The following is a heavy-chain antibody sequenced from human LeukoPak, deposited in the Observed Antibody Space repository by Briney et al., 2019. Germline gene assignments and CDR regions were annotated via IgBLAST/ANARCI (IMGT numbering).Heavy chain of an antibody. CDR2: VSEDGSNI. CDR3: AKDRETTASGTFDS. Sequence: GGSLRLSCAASGFTFRNYGMHCLRQAPGKGLEWVAVVSEDGSNIHYADSVRGRFTISRDNSNNTLHLQMNSLRAEDTAIYYCAKDRETTASGTFDSWGQGTLVTVSS. D-gene: IGHD6-13*01. J-gene: IGHJ4*02. V-gene: IGHV3-30*18. CDR1: GFTFRNYG.